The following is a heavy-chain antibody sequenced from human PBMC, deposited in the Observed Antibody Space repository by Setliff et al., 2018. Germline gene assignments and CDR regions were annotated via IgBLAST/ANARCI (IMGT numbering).Heavy chain of an antibody. CDR2: IYYSGST. V-gene: IGHV4-30-4*08. Sequence: SETLSLTCTVSGGSISSGDYYWSWIRQPPGKGLEWIGYIYYSGSTYYNPSLKSRVTISVDTSKNQFSLKLSSVTAADTAVYYCARVGYYDSSGYSFAFEIWGQGTMVTVSS. D-gene: IGHD3-22*01. CDR3: ARVGYYDSSGYSFAFEI. J-gene: IGHJ3*02. CDR1: GGSISSGDYY.